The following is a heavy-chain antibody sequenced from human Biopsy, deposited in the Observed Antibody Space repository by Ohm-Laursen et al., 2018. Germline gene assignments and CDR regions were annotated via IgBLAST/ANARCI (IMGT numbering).Heavy chain of an antibody. CDR3: ARVAGGYAYYYGMDV. CDR1: GYSVTNDYY. V-gene: IGHV4-38-2*01. J-gene: IGHJ6*02. Sequence: SETLSLTCAVSGYSVTNDYYWGWIRQPPGKGLEWIGNIYYDGITYYNPSLKSRVAMSVDTSKNQFSLRLPFVTAAGTAVYYCARVAGGYAYYYGMDVWGQGTTVIVSS. D-gene: IGHD5-12*01. CDR2: IYYDGIT.